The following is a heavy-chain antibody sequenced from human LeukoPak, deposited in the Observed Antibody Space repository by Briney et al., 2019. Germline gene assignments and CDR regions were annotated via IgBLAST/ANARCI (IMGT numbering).Heavy chain of an antibody. D-gene: IGHD5-24*01. CDR2: TKSDGSST. CDR1: GFTFSNHW. V-gene: IGHV3-74*01. CDR3: AKDSGVGMATTFSILDI. Sequence: GGSLRLSCAASGFTFSNHWMHWVRQVPGKGLMWVSRTKSDGSSTSYADSVKGRFTISRDNSKNTLYLQMNSLRAEDTAVYYCAKDSGVGMATTFSILDIWGLGTMVTVSS. J-gene: IGHJ3*02.